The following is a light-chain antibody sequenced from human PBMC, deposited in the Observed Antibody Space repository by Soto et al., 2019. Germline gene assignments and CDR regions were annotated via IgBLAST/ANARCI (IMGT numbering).Light chain of an antibody. V-gene: IGKV3D-20*02. J-gene: IGKJ2*01. CDR1: QSVASSY. Sequence: EVVLTQSPGTLSLSPGERVTLSCRASQSVASSYLAWYQQKPGRAPRLLFYSASSRATVIPERFSGSGSGTDFPLTSSRVQPEDFAEYYWQQGGNWYTFGQGTRLEIK. CDR3: QQGGNWYT. CDR2: SAS.